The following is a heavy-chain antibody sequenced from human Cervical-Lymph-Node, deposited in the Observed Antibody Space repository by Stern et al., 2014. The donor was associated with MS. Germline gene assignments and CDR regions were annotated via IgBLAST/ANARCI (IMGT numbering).Heavy chain of an antibody. CDR1: GGTFSSSYA. CDR3: ARGIVSNRPAATLHNLFDP. CDR2: SVPILGLA. V-gene: IGHV1-69*04. Sequence: QVQLVQSGAEVKKPGSSVTVSCEAYGGTFSSSYAVSWVRQAPGQGLEWMGRSVPILGLANYALKFQNRLTITADKSTNTVFMELSSLTSEDTAVYFCARGIVSNRPAATLHNLFDPWGQGTLVTVSS. D-gene: IGHD2-15*01. J-gene: IGHJ5*02.